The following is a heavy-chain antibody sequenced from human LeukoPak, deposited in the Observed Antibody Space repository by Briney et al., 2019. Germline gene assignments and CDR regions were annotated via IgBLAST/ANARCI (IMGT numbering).Heavy chain of an antibody. CDR3: AELGITMIGGV. D-gene: IGHD3-10*02. Sequence: GGSLRLSCVASGFSFSSYWMNWVRQTPGKGLEWVSYISSSGSTIYYADSVKGRFTISRDNAKNSLYLQMNSLRAEDTAVYYCAELGITMIGGVWGKGTTVTISS. CDR1: GFSFSSYW. J-gene: IGHJ6*04. CDR2: ISSSGSTI. V-gene: IGHV3-48*03.